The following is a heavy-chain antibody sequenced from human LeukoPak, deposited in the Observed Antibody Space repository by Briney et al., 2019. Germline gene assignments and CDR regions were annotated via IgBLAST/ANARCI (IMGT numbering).Heavy chain of an antibody. CDR2: ISGSGGST. CDR3: EKEGLAALDY. CDR1: GFTFSSYA. V-gene: IGHV3-23*01. J-gene: IGHJ4*02. Sequence: GGSLRLSCAASGFTFSSYAMSWVRQAPGKGLEWVAAISGSGGSTYYADSVKGRFTISRDNSKNTLYLQMNSLRAGDTAVYYWEKEGLAALDYWGEGTLVTVSS. D-gene: IGHD6-6*01.